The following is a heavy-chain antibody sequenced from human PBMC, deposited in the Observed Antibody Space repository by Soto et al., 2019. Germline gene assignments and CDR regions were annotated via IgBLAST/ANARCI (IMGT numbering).Heavy chain of an antibody. CDR1: GFTFSSYG. Sequence: QVQLVESGGGVVQPGRSLRLSCAASGFTFSSYGMHWDRQAPGKGLEWVAVISYDGSNNYYADSVKGRFTISRDNSKHSLYLQMNSLRAEDTAVYYCAGYMASGIADIWCQGTMVTVSS. CDR3: AGYMASGIADI. J-gene: IGHJ3*02. CDR2: ISYDGSNN. D-gene: IGHD3-10*01. V-gene: IGHV3-30*03.